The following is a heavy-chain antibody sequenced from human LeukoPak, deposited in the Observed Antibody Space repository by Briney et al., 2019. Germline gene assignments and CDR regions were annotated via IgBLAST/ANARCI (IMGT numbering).Heavy chain of an antibody. J-gene: IGHJ4*02. Sequence: PSETLSLTCTVSGGSISSGGYYWSWIRQPPGKGLEWIGYIYHSGSTYYNPSLKSRVTISVDRSKNQFSLELSSVTAADTAVYYCARAWEGGSLVDYWGQGTLVTVSS. D-gene: IGHD1-26*01. CDR3: ARAWEGGSLVDY. CDR1: GGSISSGGYY. CDR2: IYHSGST. V-gene: IGHV4-30-2*01.